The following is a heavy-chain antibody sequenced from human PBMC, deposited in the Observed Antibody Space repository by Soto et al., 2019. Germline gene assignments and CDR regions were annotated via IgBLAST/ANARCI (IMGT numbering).Heavy chain of an antibody. CDR2: IYPGDSDT. CDR3: ARLANRRGSCPDY. Sequence: PGESLKISCKASGYNFANSWIGWVRQMPGRGLEWMGIIYPGDSDTSYSPSFEGQVTISADKSLSTTYLQWSSLKASDTAMYYCARLANRRGSCPDYWGQGALVTVSS. J-gene: IGHJ4*02. V-gene: IGHV5-51*01. CDR1: GYNFANSW. D-gene: IGHD2-15*01.